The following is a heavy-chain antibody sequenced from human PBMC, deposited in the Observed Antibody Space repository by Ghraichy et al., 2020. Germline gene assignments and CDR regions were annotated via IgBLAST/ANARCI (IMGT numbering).Heavy chain of an antibody. J-gene: IGHJ4*01. D-gene: IGHD3-16*01. CDR3: ASGAIRGSVQFWFAY. Sequence: GGSLRLSCAASGLTFSNFWMHWVRQAPGKGLVWVSPINRNGRTINYADYVKSRFTISRDNAKNTVYLQINSVRAEDTPVYYCASGAIRGSVQFWFAYWCTGTLVTVSS. CDR2: INRNGRTI. CDR1: GLTFSNFW. V-gene: IGHV3-74*01.